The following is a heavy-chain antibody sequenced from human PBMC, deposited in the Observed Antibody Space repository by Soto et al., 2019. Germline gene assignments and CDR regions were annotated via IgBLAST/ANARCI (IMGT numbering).Heavy chain of an antibody. J-gene: IGHJ4*02. CDR2: ISYDGSNK. V-gene: IGHV3-30*18. Sequence: GSLRLSCAASGFTFSSYGMHWVRQAPGKGLEWVAVISYDGSNKYYADSVKGRFTISRDNSKNTLYLQMNSLRAEDTAVYYCAKDIIGYYDSLDWGQGTLVTVSS. CDR3: AKDIIGYYDSLD. D-gene: IGHD3-22*01. CDR1: GFTFSSYG.